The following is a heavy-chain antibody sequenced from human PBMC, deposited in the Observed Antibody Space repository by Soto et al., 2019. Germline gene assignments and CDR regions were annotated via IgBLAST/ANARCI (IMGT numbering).Heavy chain of an antibody. Sequence: SETLSLTCTVSGGSISSYYWSWIRQPAGKVLEWIGRIYDSGSTDYNPSLKSRVTMSVDTSKNQFSLKLSSVTAADTAVYYCARDVYGCTTSGYYYYYGMDVWGQGTTVTVSS. V-gene: IGHV4-4*07. J-gene: IGHJ6*02. CDR3: ARDVYGCTTSGYYYYYGMDV. D-gene: IGHD2-2*01. CDR1: GGSISSYY. CDR2: IYDSGST.